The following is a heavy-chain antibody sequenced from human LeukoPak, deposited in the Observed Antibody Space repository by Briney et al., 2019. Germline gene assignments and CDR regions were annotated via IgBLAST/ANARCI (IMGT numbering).Heavy chain of an antibody. CDR2: IIPIFGTA. V-gene: IGHV1-69*05. Sequence: GASVKVSCKASGGTFSSYAISWVRQAPGQGLEWMGGIIPIFGTANYAQEFQGRVTITTDESTSTAYMELSSLRSEDTAVYYCAVNYYYDSSGYRPYDAFDIWGQGTMVTVSS. J-gene: IGHJ3*02. CDR1: GGTFSSYA. CDR3: AVNYYYDSSGYRPYDAFDI. D-gene: IGHD3-22*01.